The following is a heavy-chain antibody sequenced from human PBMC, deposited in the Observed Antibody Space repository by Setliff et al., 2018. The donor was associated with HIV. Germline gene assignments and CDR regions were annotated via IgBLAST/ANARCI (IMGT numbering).Heavy chain of an antibody. CDR2: IISILDIT. D-gene: IGHD3-10*01. V-gene: IGHV1-69*10. J-gene: IGHJ3*02. CDR1: GGTSSTHA. Sequence: VASVKVSCKASGGTSSTHAINWVRQAPGQGLEWMGQIISILDITSYAQKLQGRVSITADESTSTFYMGLSDLTSADTAVYYCTGPRGDEAFDIWGQGTKVTVS. CDR3: TGPRGDEAFDI.